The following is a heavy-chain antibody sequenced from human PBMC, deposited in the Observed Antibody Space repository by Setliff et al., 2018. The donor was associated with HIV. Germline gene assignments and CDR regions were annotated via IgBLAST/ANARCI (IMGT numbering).Heavy chain of an antibody. CDR2: SIPMYGTS. Sequence: ASVKVSCKTSGYMFIAYGMSWVRRAPGQGLEWMGGSIPMYGTSNYAQKFQGRVTIAKNTSISTTYMELDRLTYDDTAIYYCARGGYYTSGTWFDPWGQGTLVTVSS. CDR3: ARGGYYTSGTWFDP. J-gene: IGHJ5*02. D-gene: IGHD3-10*01. CDR1: GYMFIAYG. V-gene: IGHV1-8*03.